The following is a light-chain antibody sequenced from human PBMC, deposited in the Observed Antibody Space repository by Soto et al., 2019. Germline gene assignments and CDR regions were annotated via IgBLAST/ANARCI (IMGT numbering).Light chain of an antibody. CDR2: QDS. J-gene: IGLJ1*01. CDR3: QAWDSSTFDV. CDR1: KLGDKY. V-gene: IGLV3-1*01. Sequence: SYELTQPPSVSVSPGQTASITCSGDKLGDKYACWYQQKPGQSPVLVIYQDSKRPSGIPERFSGSNSGNTATLTISGTQAMDEADYYCQAWDSSTFDVFGTGTQLTVL.